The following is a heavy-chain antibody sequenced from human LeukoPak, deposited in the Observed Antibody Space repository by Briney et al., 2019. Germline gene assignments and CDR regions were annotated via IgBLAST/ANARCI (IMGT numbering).Heavy chain of an antibody. D-gene: IGHD1-26*01. V-gene: IGHV3-53*01. CDR2: ISSGDST. J-gene: IGHJ3*01. CDR3: VREASGVSSSAFDV. CDR1: GFTVNNKY. Sequence: PGGSLRLSCAASGFTVNNKYMNWVRQAPGKGLEWVSVISSGDSTYYADSVKGRFTISRGNAKNTLYMQMNSLRVDDTAVYYCVREASGVSSSAFDVWGQGTMVTVSS.